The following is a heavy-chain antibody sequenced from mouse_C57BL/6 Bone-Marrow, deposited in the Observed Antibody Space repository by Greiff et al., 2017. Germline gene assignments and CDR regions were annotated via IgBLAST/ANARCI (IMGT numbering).Heavy chain of an antibody. V-gene: IGHV1-4*01. CDR2: INPSSGYT. CDR3: ASLRFMDY. J-gene: IGHJ4*01. Sequence: QVQLKESGAELARPGASVKMSCKASGYTFTSYTMHWVKQRPGQGLEWIGYINPSSGYTKYNQKFKDKATLTADKSSSTAYMQLSSLTSEDSAVYYCASLRFMDYWGQGTSVTVSS. D-gene: IGHD1-1*01. CDR1: GYTFTSYT.